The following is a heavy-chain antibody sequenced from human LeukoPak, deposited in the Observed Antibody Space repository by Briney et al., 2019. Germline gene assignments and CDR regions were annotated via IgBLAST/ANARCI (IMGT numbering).Heavy chain of an antibody. CDR2: IYSGGDT. CDR1: GFTVSSNY. J-gene: IGHJ4*02. Sequence: GGSQRLSCAASGFTVSSNYMSWVRQAPGKGLEWVSIIYSGGDTYYADSVKGRFTISRDNSKNTLYLQMNSLRAEDTAVYYCAKTPRPLVVPAASLDYWGQGTLVTVSS. V-gene: IGHV3-66*01. D-gene: IGHD2-2*01. CDR3: AKTPRPLVVPAASLDY.